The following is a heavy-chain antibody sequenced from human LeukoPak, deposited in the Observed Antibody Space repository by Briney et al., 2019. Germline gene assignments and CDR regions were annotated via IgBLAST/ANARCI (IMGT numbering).Heavy chain of an antibody. D-gene: IGHD5-18*01. CDR3: ARDRLGYSYGHPAAFDI. Sequence: GGSLRLSCAASGFPFSSYGMHWVRQAPGKGLEWVAVIPYDGSNKYYADSVKGRFTISRDNSKNTLYLQMNSLRAEDTAVYYCARDRLGYSYGHPAAFDIWGQGTMVTVSS. CDR1: GFPFSSYG. CDR2: IPYDGSNK. J-gene: IGHJ3*02. V-gene: IGHV3-30*03.